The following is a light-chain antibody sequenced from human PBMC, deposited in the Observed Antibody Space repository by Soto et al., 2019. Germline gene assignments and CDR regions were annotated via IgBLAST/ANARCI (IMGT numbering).Light chain of an antibody. V-gene: IGLV2-11*01. CDR1: SRDVGDYNY. CDR2: DVS. Sequence: QSALTQPRSVSGSPGQSVTISCTGTSRDVGDYNYVSWYQQHPGKVPKLMLYDVSERPSGVPDRFSGSKSGNTASLTISGLQAEDEADYRCCSYAGSFVVFGGGTKLTVL. J-gene: IGLJ2*01. CDR3: CSYAGSFVV.